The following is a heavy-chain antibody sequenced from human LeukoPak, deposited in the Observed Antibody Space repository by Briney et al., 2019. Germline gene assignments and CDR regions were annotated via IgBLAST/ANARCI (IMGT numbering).Heavy chain of an antibody. CDR2: ISYDGSNK. D-gene: IGHD3-22*01. J-gene: IGHJ4*02. CDR3: ASNPEGYYSSRIEFDY. Sequence: GGSLRLSCAASGFTFSSYAMHWVRQAPGKGLEWVAVISYDGSNKYYADSVKGRFTISRDNSKNTLYLQMNSLRAEDTAVYYCASNPEGYYSSRIEFDYWGQGTLVTVSS. CDR1: GFTFSSYA. V-gene: IGHV3-30-3*01.